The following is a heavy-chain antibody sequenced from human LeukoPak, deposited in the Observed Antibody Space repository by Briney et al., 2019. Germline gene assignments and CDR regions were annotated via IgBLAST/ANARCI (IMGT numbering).Heavy chain of an antibody. V-gene: IGHV4-59*12. CDR2: IYYSGST. CDR3: ARGDYYDASGYQPPFNY. CDR1: GGSISSYY. Sequence: PSETLSLTCTVSGGSISSYYWSWIRQPPGKGLEWIGYIYYSGSTNYNPSLKSRVTMSVDTSKNHFSLKLSSVTAADTAVYYCARGDYYDASGYQPPFNYWGQGTLVTVSS. D-gene: IGHD3-22*01. J-gene: IGHJ4*02.